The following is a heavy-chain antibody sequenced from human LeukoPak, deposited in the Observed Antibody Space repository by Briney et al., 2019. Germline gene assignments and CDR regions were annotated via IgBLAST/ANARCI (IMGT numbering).Heavy chain of an antibody. CDR2: VSYSGTT. D-gene: IGHD3-10*01. J-gene: IGHJ4*02. Sequence: PSETLSLTCTVSGGTISSYYWSWIRQTPGEGLEWIGSVSYSGTTNYNPSLQSRVTISVDTSKNQFSLKLSSVTAADTAVYYCARLNYYDSAYFFDYWGQGTLVAVSS. V-gene: IGHV4-59*08. CDR1: GGTISSYY. CDR3: ARLNYYDSAYFFDY.